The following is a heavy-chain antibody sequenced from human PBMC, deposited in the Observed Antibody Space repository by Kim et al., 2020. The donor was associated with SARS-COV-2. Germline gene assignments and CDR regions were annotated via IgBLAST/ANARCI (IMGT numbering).Heavy chain of an antibody. CDR2: IYYSGST. J-gene: IGHJ4*02. CDR1: GGSISSSSYY. CDR3: ASLQSSDY. Sequence: SETLSLTCTVSGGSISSSSYYWGWIRQPPGKGLEWIGSIYYSGSTYYNPSLKSRVTISVDTSKNQFSLKLSSVTAADTAVYYCASLQSSDYWGQGTLVTVSS. V-gene: IGHV4-39*01.